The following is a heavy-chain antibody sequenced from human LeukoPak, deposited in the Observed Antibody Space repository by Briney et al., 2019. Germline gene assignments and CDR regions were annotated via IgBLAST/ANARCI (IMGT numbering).Heavy chain of an antibody. CDR2: ISDSGASGGST. D-gene: IGHD1-20*01. CDR1: GFTFRSFA. V-gene: IGHV3-23*01. Sequence: GGSLRLSCAAFGFTFRSFAMSWVRQAPGKGLEWVSGISDSGASGGSTNYADSVKGRFTITRDNAHNFMSLQMNSLRPEDTAVYYCARDTNNGLDVWGRGTTVTVSS. J-gene: IGHJ6*02. CDR3: ARDTNNGLDV.